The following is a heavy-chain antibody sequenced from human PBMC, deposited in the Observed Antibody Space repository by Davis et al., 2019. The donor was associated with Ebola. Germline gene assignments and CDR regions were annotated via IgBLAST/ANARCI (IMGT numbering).Heavy chain of an antibody. CDR3: ARSKAIFDAFDI. CDR2: INTNTGNP. D-gene: IGHD3-3*01. CDR1: GFTFDNYA. Sequence: ASVKVSCKASGFTFDNYALNWVRQAPGQGLEWMGWINTNTGNPTYAQGFTGRFVFSLDTSVTTTYLQISSLMPEDTAVYYCARSKAIFDAFDIWGQGTMVTVSS. J-gene: IGHJ3*02. V-gene: IGHV7-4-1*02.